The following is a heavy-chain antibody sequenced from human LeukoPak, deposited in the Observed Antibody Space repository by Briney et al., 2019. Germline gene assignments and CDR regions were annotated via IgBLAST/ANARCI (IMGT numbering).Heavy chain of an antibody. CDR2: IKQDGSEQ. J-gene: IGHJ4*02. CDR1: GFSFSTYW. CDR3: ARQSPVCDHYFDSSGPLDY. Sequence: GGSLRLSCAASGFSFSTYWMTWVRQAPGKGLEWVANIKQDGSEQYYVDSVKGRFTISRDNAKNSLYLQMNSLRAEDTAEYYCARQSPVCDHYFDSSGPLDYWGQGTLVTVSS. D-gene: IGHD3-22*01. V-gene: IGHV3-7*01.